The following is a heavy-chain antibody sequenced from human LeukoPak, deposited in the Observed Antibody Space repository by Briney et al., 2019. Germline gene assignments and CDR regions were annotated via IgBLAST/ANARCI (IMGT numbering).Heavy chain of an antibody. D-gene: IGHD5-18*01. CDR3: ARVYIYGRSYFDY. V-gene: IGHV4-38-2*02. Sequence: SQTLSLTCTVSGYSISSGFYWAWIRPPPGKGREWIGTIHRGGSTSYNPSLKSRVTISVDTSKTQFSLNLSSVTVADTAIYYCARVYIYGRSYFDYWGQGTLVNGSS. J-gene: IGHJ4*02. CDR2: IHRGGST. CDR1: GYSISSGFY.